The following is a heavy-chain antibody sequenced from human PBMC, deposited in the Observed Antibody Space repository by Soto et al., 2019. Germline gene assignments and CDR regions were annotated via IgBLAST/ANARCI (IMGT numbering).Heavy chain of an antibody. Sequence: PGGSPRLSCAASGFTFSSYGMHWVRQAPGKGLEWVAVISYDGSNKYYADSVKGRFTISRDNSKNTLYLQMNSLRAEDTAVYYCAKEGPADSSSWTQLDYWGQGTLVTVSS. V-gene: IGHV3-30*18. D-gene: IGHD6-13*01. CDR2: ISYDGSNK. CDR3: AKEGPADSSSWTQLDY. CDR1: GFTFSSYG. J-gene: IGHJ4*02.